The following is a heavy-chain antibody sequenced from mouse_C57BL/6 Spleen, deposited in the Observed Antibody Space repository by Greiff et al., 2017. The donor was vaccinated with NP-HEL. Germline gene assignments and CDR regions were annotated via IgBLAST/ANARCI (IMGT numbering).Heavy chain of an antibody. D-gene: IGHD1-1*01. CDR3: ARATYYYYVSSYLFV. CDR2: IYPGDGDT. Sequence: QVQLQHSGPELVKPGASVKISCKASGYAFSTSWMNWVKQRPGKGLEWIGRIYPGDGDTNYNGKIKGKATLTADKSSSTACMQLSSLTSEDSAVYFCARATYYYYVSSYLFVWGTGTTVTVSS. J-gene: IGHJ1*03. CDR1: GYAFSTSW. V-gene: IGHV1-82*01.